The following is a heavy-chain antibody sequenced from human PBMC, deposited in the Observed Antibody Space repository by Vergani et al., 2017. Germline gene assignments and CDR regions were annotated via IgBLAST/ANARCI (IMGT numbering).Heavy chain of an antibody. CDR3: ARXDGSGSYYNNWFDP. V-gene: IGHV1-69*01. CDR2: IIPIFGTA. Sequence: QMQLVQSGAEVKKTGSSVKVSCKASGGTFSSYAISWVRQAPGQGLEWMGGIIPIFGTANYAQKFQGRVTITADESTSTAYMELSSLRSEDTAVYYCARXDGSGSYYNNWFDPWGQGTLVTVSS. CDR1: GGTFSSYA. J-gene: IGHJ5*02. D-gene: IGHD3-10*01.